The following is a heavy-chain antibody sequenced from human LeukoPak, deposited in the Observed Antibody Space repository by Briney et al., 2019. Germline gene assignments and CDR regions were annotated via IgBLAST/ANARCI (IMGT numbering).Heavy chain of an antibody. Sequence: SGGSLRLSCVASVFIFSDYWVDWVRQAPGKGLQWVANIKTDGSEKYYVDSVKGRFTISRDNAKNSLYLQMNSLRAEDTAVYYCATYSSLNRREFQYWGQGTLLTVSS. D-gene: IGHD3-22*01. CDR2: IKTDGSEK. V-gene: IGHV3-7*01. CDR3: ATYSSLNRREFQY. CDR1: VFIFSDYW. J-gene: IGHJ1*01.